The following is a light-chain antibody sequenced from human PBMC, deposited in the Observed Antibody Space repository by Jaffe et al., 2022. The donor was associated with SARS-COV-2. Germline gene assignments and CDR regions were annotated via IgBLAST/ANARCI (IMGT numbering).Light chain of an antibody. CDR2: AAS. CDR1: QGISNY. J-gene: IGKJ3*01. V-gene: IGKV1-27*01. CDR3: QKYNSAPHT. Sequence: DIQMTQSPSSLSASVGDRVTITCRASQGISNYLAWYQQRPGRVPKLLIYAASTLQSGVSTRFSGSGSGTDFTLTISSLQPEDVATYYCQKYNSAPHTFGPGTKVDIK.